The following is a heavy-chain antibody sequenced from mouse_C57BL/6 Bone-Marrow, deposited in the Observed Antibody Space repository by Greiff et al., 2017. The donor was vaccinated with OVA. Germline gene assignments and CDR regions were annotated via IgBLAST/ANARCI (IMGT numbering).Heavy chain of an antibody. Sequence: QVQLQQPGAELVRPGSSVKLSCKASGYTFTSYWMHWVKQRPIQGLEWIGNIDPSDSETPYNQQFKDKATLTVAKSSNTAYMQLSSLTSEDSAVYDCASYGYYAMDYWGQGTSVTVSS. J-gene: IGHJ4*01. CDR3: ASYGYYAMDY. CDR2: IDPSDSET. CDR1: GYTFTSYW. V-gene: IGHV1-52*01. D-gene: IGHD1-1*02.